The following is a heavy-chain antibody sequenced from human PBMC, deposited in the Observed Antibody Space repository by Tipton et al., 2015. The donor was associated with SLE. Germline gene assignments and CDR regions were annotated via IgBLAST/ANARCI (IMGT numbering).Heavy chain of an antibody. CDR2: ISYSGNT. Sequence: LRLSCSVSGDSIINGGYYWNWIRHHPGKGLEWLGDISYSGNTFYNPSLKRRLTISVDPSKNQFSLNFNSVTAADTAVYYCARAGHYYSALTWFDSWGQGTLVTVSS. D-gene: IGHD3-22*01. J-gene: IGHJ5*01. CDR1: GDSIINGGYY. V-gene: IGHV4-31*03. CDR3: ARAGHYYSALTWFDS.